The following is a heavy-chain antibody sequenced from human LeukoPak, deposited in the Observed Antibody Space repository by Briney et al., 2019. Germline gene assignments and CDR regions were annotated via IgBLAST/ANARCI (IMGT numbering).Heavy chain of an antibody. CDR1: GFTFSSYS. CDR3: ARGAGIFQNWFDP. CDR2: ISSSSSTI. V-gene: IGHV3-48*04. J-gene: IGHJ5*02. D-gene: IGHD1-26*01. Sequence: GGSLRLSCAASGFTFSSYSMNWVRQAPGKGLEWVSYISSSSSTIYYADSVKGRFTISRDNAKNSLYLQMNSLRAEDTAVYYCARGAGIFQNWFDPWGQGTLVTVSS.